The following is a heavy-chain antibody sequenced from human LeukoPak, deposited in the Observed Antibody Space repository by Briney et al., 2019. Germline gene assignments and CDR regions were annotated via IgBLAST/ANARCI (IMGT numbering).Heavy chain of an antibody. J-gene: IGHJ5*02. CDR2: INHSGST. CDR1: GGSFSGYY. CDR3: ARVYYYDSSGSNWFDP. Sequence: SETLSLTCAVYGGSFSGYYWSWIRRPPGKGLEWIGEINHSGSTNYNPSLKSRVTISVDTSKNQFSLKLSSVTAADTAVYYCARVYYYDSSGSNWFDPWGQGTLVTVSS. V-gene: IGHV4-34*01. D-gene: IGHD3-22*01.